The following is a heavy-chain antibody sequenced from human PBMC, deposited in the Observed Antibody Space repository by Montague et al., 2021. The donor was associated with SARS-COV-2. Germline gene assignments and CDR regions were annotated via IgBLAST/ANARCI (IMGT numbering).Heavy chain of an antibody. Sequence: SLSLSFSASGFTFSSYWMHWVRQAPGKGLVWVSRINSDGSSTSYADSVKGRFTISRDNAKNTLYLQMNSLRAEDTAVYYCARSGQQLVHPLATLYYYYGMDVWGQGTTVTVSS. J-gene: IGHJ6*02. CDR2: INSDGSST. CDR1: GFTFSSYW. V-gene: IGHV3-74*01. CDR3: ARSGQQLVHPLATLYYYYGMDV. D-gene: IGHD6-13*01.